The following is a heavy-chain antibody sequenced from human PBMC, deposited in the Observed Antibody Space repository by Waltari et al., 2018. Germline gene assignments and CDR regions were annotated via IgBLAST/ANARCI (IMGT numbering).Heavy chain of an antibody. CDR3: AQYYVGF. CDR1: GFACSDHC. Sequence: ELQLVESGGDLVQPGGSLSPSWAASGFACSDHCMDWVRQAPGKGLEWVGRIKNRAHHYTTEYAASVRGRFNISRDDSKNLLYLQMNSLTTMDTAVYYCAQYYVGFWGPGSVVTVSS. J-gene: IGHJ4*02. CDR2: IKNRAHHYTT. V-gene: IGHV3-72*01. D-gene: IGHD1-26*01.